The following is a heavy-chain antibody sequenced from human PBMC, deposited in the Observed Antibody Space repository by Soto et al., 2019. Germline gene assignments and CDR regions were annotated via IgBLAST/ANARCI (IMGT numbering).Heavy chain of an antibody. Sequence: PGGSLRLSCAASGFTFSSYAMSWVRQAPGKGLEWVSAISGSGGSTCYADSVKGRFTISRDNSKNTLYLQMNSLRAEDTAVYYCAIGSYYDSSGYQFDYWGQGTLVTVSS. CDR2: ISGSGGST. CDR3: AIGSYYDSSGYQFDY. CDR1: GFTFSSYA. D-gene: IGHD3-22*01. V-gene: IGHV3-23*01. J-gene: IGHJ4*02.